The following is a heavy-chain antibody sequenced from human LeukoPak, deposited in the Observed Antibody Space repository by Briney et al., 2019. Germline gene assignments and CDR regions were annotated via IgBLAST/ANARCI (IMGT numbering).Heavy chain of an antibody. Sequence: ASVKVSCKASGYTFSGYYMHWVRQAPGQGLEWMGIINPSGGSTSYAQKFQGRVTMTRDMSTSTVYMELSSLRSEDTAVYYCARRYSGYYYNYYYYYMDVWGKGTTVTVSS. D-gene: IGHD3-22*01. J-gene: IGHJ6*03. V-gene: IGHV1-46*01. CDR1: GYTFSGYY. CDR3: ARRYSGYYYNYYYYYMDV. CDR2: INPSGGST.